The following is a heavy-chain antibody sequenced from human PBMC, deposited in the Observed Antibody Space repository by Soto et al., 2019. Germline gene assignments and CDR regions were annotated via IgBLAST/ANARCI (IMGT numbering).Heavy chain of an antibody. V-gene: IGHV4-34*01. CDR1: GGSFSGYY. J-gene: IGHJ5*02. CDR3: ARGRKYCSSTSCYSVSLRFDP. Sequence: SETLSLTCAVYGGSFSGYYWSWIRQPPGKGLEWIGEINHSGSTNYNPSLKSRVTISVDTSKNQFSLKLSSVTAADTAVYYCARGRKYCSSTSCYSVSLRFDPWGQGALVTVSS. D-gene: IGHD2-2*02. CDR2: INHSGST.